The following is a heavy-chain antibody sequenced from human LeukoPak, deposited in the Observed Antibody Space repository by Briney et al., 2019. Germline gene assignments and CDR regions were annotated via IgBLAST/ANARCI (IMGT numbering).Heavy chain of an antibody. CDR1: GYTFTSYY. CDR3: ARGSRPVYNLLTGKRYFDY. V-gene: IGHV1-46*01. Sequence: ASVKVSCKASGYTFTSYYMHWVRQAPGQGLEWMGIINPSDDSTRYTQKFQGRLTMTRDMSTSTVYMELSSLRSEDTAVYYCARGSRPVYNLLTGKRYFDYWGQGTLLTVSS. CDR2: INPSDDST. J-gene: IGHJ4*02. D-gene: IGHD3-9*01.